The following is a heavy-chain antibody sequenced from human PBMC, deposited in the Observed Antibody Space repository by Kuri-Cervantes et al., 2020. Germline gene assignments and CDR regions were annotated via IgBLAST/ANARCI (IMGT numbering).Heavy chain of an antibody. D-gene: IGHD6-6*01. J-gene: IGHJ4*02. CDR2: ISSSGSTI. CDR1: GFTFSDYY. Sequence: GGSLRLSCAASGFTFSDYYMSWIRQAPGKGLEWVSYISSSGSTIYYADSVKGRFTISRDNAKNSLYLQMNSLRAEDTAVYYCASRGHSSSSPVDYWGQGNLVTVSS. V-gene: IGHV3-11*01. CDR3: ASRGHSSSSPVDY.